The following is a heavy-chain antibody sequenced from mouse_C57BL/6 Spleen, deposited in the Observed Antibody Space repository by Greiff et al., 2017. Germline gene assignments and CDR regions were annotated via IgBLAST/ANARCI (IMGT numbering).Heavy chain of an antibody. CDR2: IWTGGGT. V-gene: IGHV2-9-1*01. CDR1: GFSLTSYA. J-gene: IGHJ4*01. Sequence: QVQLKESGPGLVAPSQSLSITCTVSGFSLTSYAISWVRQPPGKGLEWLGVIWTGGGTNYNSALKSRLSLSKDNSKSQVVVKMNSLQTDDTARYYCATYPLYAMDYWGQGTSVTVSS. CDR3: ATYPLYAMDY. D-gene: IGHD2-10*01.